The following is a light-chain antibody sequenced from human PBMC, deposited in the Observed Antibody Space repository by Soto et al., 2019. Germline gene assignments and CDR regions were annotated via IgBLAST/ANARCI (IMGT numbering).Light chain of an antibody. CDR3: QQRNRYPIT. CDR1: LGISNY. J-gene: IGKJ5*01. V-gene: IGKV1-9*01. CDR2: SAF. Sequence: DLQLTQSPSFLSASVGDRVTISCRASLGISNYLAWYQQKPGKAPKLLIHSAFTLQSGVPSRFSGSGSGTEFTLTISSLQPEDSATYYCQQRNRYPITFGQGTRLDIK.